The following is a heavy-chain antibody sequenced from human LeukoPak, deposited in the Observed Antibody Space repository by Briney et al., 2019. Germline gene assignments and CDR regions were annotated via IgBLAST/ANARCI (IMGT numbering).Heavy chain of an antibody. CDR3: ARPYSSGWSGAFDI. J-gene: IGHJ3*02. Sequence: SETLSLTCTVSGGSISSYYWSWIRQPPGKGLEWIGNIYTSGNTNYNPSLKSRVAISVDTSRNQFSLKLNSVTAADTAVYYCARPYSSGWSGAFDIWGQGTMVTVSS. CDR2: IYTSGNT. CDR1: GGSISSYY. V-gene: IGHV4-4*09. D-gene: IGHD6-19*01.